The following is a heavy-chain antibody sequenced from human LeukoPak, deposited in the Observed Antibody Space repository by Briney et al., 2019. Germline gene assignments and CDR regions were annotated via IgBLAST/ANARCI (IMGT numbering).Heavy chain of an antibody. Sequence: PGGSLRLSCAASGFTFTNYAMSWVRQAPGKGLEWVSSINSGSTCTYYTESVKGRFTVSRDNAKNSLFLQMNSLRAEDTAIYYCARSLTTLTYEGYWGQGTLVTVSS. CDR2: INSGSTCT. J-gene: IGHJ4*02. V-gene: IGHV3-21*01. D-gene: IGHD1-1*01. CDR3: ARSLTTLTYEGY. CDR1: GFTFTNYA.